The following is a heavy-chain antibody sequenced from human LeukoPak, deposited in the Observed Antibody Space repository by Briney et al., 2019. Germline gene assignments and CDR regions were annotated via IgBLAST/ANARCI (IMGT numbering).Heavy chain of an antibody. CDR1: GYTFTSYA. CDR2: ISAYNGNT. Sequence: GASVKVSCKASGYTFTSYAMHWVRQAPGQRLEWMGWISAYNGNTNYAQKLQGRVTMTTDTSTSTAYMELRSLRSDDTAVYYCARDPSTVTTTPFEYWGQGTLVTVSS. V-gene: IGHV1-18*01. D-gene: IGHD4-17*01. CDR3: ARDPSTVTTTPFEY. J-gene: IGHJ4*02.